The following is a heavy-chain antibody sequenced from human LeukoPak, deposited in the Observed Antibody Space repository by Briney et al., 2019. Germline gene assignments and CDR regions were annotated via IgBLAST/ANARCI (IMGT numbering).Heavy chain of an antibody. J-gene: IGHJ6*02. CDR3: ARGALRLIQLWLRGYYYGMDV. D-gene: IGHD5-18*01. CDR2: INHRGST. Sequence: SETLSLTCAVYGGSFSGYYWSWIRQPPGKGLEWIGEINHRGSTNYNPSLKSRVTISVDTSKNQFSLKLSSVTAADTAVYYCARGALRLIQLWLRGYYYGMDVWGQGTTVTVSS. CDR1: GGSFSGYY. V-gene: IGHV4-34*01.